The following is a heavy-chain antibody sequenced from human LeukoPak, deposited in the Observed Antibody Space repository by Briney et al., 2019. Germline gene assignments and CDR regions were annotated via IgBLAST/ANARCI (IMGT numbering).Heavy chain of an antibody. Sequence: SETLSLTCTVSGGSISSYYWSWIRQPPGKGLEWIGYIYYSGSTNYNPSLKSRVTISVDTSKNQFSLKLSSVTAADTAVYYCARLPDNNSWLDYWGQGTLVTVSS. J-gene: IGHJ4*02. V-gene: IGHV4-59*08. CDR2: IYYSGST. D-gene: IGHD1-14*01. CDR1: GGSISSYY. CDR3: ARLPDNNSWLDY.